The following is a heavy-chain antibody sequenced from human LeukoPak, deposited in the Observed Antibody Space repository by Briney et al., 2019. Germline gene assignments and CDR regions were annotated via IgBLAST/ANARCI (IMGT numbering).Heavy chain of an antibody. J-gene: IGHJ4*02. CDR1: GGTFSSYA. CDR3: ASLIPMVRGVTVDY. D-gene: IGHD3-10*01. Sequence: SVKVSCKASGGTFSSYAISWVRQAPGQGLEWMGGIIPIFGTANYAQKFQGRVTITTDESTSTAYMELSSLRSEDTAVYYCASLIPMVRGVTVDYWGQGTLVTVSS. CDR2: IIPIFGTA. V-gene: IGHV1-69*05.